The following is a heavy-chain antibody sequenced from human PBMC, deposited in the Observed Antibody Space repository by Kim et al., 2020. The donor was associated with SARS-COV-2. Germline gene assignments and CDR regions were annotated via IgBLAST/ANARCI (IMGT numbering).Heavy chain of an antibody. CDR3: ARDSSGYPDDY. CDR2: ISHDGRNK. CDR1: GITFSAYA. V-gene: IGHV3-30*04. Sequence: GGSLRLSCAASGITFSAYAMHWVRQAPGKGLEWVAVISHDGRNKYYVDSVKGRFTISRDDSKSTLYLHMNTLRGEDTAVYYCARDSSGYPDDYWGQGTLVTVSS. D-gene: IGHD3-22*01. J-gene: IGHJ4*02.